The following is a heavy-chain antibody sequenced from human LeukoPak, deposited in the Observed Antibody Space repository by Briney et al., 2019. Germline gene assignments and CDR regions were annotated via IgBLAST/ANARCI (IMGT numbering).Heavy chain of an antibody. CDR2: VFYGGIT. D-gene: IGHD3-3*01. V-gene: IGHV4-59*11. Sequence: SPSETPSLTCSVSAGSISTPYWHWIRQSPGKGLEWIGFVFYGGITNYNPSLKSRVTISLDTSKNQFSLKLTSVTAADTAVYYCASGSVFGVITPQYFHYWGQGTRVTVSS. J-gene: IGHJ4*02. CDR1: AGSISTPY. CDR3: ASGSVFGVITPQYFHY.